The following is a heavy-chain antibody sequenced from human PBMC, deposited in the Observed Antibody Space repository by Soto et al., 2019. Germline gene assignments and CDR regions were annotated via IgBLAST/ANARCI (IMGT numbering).Heavy chain of an antibody. CDR3: ARGGGEYYDFWSGYYRIDAFDI. CDR1: GFTFSSYS. CDR2: ISSSSSYI. J-gene: IGHJ3*02. Sequence: LRLSCAASGFTFSSYSMNWVRQAPGKGLEWVSSISSSSSYIYYADSVKGRFTISRDNAKNPLYLQMNSLRAEDTAVYYCARGGGEYYDFWSGYYRIDAFDIWGQGTMVTVSS. D-gene: IGHD3-3*01. V-gene: IGHV3-21*01.